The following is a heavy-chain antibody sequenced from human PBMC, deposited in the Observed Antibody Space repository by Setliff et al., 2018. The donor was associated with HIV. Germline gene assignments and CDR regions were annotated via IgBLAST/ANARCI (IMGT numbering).Heavy chain of an antibody. D-gene: IGHD7-27*01. CDR1: GYIFTSYY. V-gene: IGHV1-2*02. CDR3: ARDRRAGVYYYTDV. Sequence: ASVKVSCKASGYIFTSYYMHWVRRAPGQGFEWMGWINPDNGRTQYGQKFQGRLTLTRDTSIRTAYMELSGLTFDDTAMYYCARDRRAGVYYYTDVWGTGTTVTVSS. CDR2: INPDNGRT. J-gene: IGHJ6*03.